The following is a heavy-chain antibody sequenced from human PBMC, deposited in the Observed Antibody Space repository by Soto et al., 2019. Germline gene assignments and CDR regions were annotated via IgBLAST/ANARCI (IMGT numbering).Heavy chain of an antibody. CDR1: GGSISSYY. V-gene: IGHV4-59*08. Sequence: PSETLSLTCTVSGGSISSYYWSWIRQPPGKGLEWIGYIYYSGSTYYNPSLKSRVTISVDTSKNQFSLKLSSVTAADTAVYYCGISPNCNYYDSSGYYYASCGNAFDIWGQGTMVTVSS. CDR3: GISPNCNYYDSSGYYYASCGNAFDI. J-gene: IGHJ3*02. D-gene: IGHD3-22*01. CDR2: IYYSGST.